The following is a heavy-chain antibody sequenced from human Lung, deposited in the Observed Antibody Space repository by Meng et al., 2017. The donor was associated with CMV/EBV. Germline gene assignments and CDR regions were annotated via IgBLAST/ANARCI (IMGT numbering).Heavy chain of an antibody. D-gene: IGHD1-1*01. V-gene: IGHV1-2*02. CDR1: GYTFTAHD. J-gene: IGHJ4*02. CDR3: ARDNNWGPDY. Sequence: ASVXVSCKASGYTFTAHDFHWVRQAPGQGLEWMGWIHPHRGDTNYAQQFQGRVTLTSDTSINTGYMELTRLTSYDTAVYYCARDNNWGPDYWGQGTLVTVSS. CDR2: IHPHRGDT.